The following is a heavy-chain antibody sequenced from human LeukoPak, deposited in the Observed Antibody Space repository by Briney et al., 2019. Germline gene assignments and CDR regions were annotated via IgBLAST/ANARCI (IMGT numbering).Heavy chain of an antibody. CDR3: VRHGTISGFDY. Sequence: PSETLSLTCTVSGGSISSHYWSWIRQPPGKGLEWIGYIYYSGNTNYNPSLKSRVTISLDTSKNQFSLKLSSVTAADTAVYYCVRHGTISGFDYWGQGTLVTVSS. CDR2: IYYSGNT. CDR1: GGSISSHY. V-gene: IGHV4-59*08. J-gene: IGHJ4*02. D-gene: IGHD1-1*01.